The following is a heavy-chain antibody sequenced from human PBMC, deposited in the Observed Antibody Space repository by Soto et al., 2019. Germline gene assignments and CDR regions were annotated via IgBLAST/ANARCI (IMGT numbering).Heavy chain of an antibody. CDR3: ARQRRIAKFSHLAS. J-gene: IGHJ4*02. Sequence: QVQLQESGPGLVKPSQTLSLTCTVSGGSISSGGYYWSWIRQHPGKGLEWIGYIYYSGSTYYNPSLRSRVTISVDTSKTQFSLKLSSVTASDTAVYYCARQRRIAKFSHLASWGQGTLVTVSS. CDR2: IYYSGST. D-gene: IGHD2-21*01. V-gene: IGHV4-31*03. CDR1: GGSISSGGYY.